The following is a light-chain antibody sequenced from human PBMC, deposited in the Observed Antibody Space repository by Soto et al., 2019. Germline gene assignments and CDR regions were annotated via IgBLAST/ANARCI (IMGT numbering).Light chain of an antibody. Sequence: DIQMTRSPSTLSASVGDRVTITCRASQSISSWLAWYQQKPGKAPKLLIYDASSLESGVPSRFSGSGSGTEFTLTISSLQPDDFATYYCQRYNSYSRTFGQGTKVDI. CDR3: QRYNSYSRT. J-gene: IGKJ1*01. V-gene: IGKV1-5*01. CDR2: DAS. CDR1: QSISSW.